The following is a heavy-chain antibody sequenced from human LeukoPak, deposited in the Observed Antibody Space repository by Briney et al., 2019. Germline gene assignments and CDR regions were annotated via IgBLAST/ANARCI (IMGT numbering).Heavy chain of an antibody. CDR2: IRYDGSNK. D-gene: IGHD3-9*01. CDR3: AKMNYDILTGYNWFDP. J-gene: IGHJ5*02. CDR1: GFTFSRYG. Sequence: GRSLRLSCAASGFTFSRYGMHWVRQAPGKGLEWVAFIRYDGSNKYYADSVKGRFTISRDNSKNTLYLQMNSLRAEDTAVYYCAKMNYDILTGYNWFDPWGQGTLVTVSS. V-gene: IGHV3-30*02.